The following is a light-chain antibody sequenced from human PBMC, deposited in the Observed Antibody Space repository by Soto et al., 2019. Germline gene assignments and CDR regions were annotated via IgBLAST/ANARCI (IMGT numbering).Light chain of an antibody. CDR1: QSVSSTS. V-gene: IGKV3-20*01. CDR3: QQYGTSLWT. Sequence: EIVLTQSPGTLSLSPGERATLSCRASQSVSSTSLAWYQQKPGQAPRLLIYGASRRATGIPDRFSGSGSGTDFTITISRVEPEDFALYYCQQYGTSLWTLGQGTNVDI. J-gene: IGKJ1*01. CDR2: GAS.